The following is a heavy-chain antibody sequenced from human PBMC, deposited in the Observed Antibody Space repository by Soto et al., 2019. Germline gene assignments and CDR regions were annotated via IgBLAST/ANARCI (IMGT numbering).Heavy chain of an antibody. J-gene: IGHJ4*02. Sequence: WASVKVSCKASGYTFTSYGISWVRQAPGQGLEWMGWISAYNGNTNYAQKLQGRVTMTTDTSTSTAYMELRSLRSDDTAVYYCARFILGIAVAGLDYWGQGTLVTVSS. CDR3: ARFILGIAVAGLDY. CDR2: ISAYNGNT. V-gene: IGHV1-18*01. CDR1: GYTFTSYG. D-gene: IGHD6-19*01.